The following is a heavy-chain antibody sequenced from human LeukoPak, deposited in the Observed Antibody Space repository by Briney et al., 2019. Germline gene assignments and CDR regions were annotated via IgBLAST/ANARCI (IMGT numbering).Heavy chain of an antibody. CDR1: GGSVSSGSYY. D-gene: IGHD2-8*02. V-gene: IGHV4-61*01. J-gene: IGHJ4*02. Sequence: PSETLSLTCTVSGGSVSSGSYYWSWIRQPPGKGLEWIGYIYYSGSTNYNPSLKSRVTISVDTSKNQFSLKLSSVTAADTAVYYCARASGATGGFDYWGQGTLVTVSS. CDR2: IYYSGST. CDR3: ARASGATGGFDY.